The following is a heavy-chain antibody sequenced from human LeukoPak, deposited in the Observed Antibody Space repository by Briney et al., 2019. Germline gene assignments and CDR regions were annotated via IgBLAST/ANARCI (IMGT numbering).Heavy chain of an antibody. CDR2: ISGSGGRT. V-gene: IGHV3-23*01. J-gene: IGHJ4*02. CDR3: AKDSPPQSDIVVVPAALEGDY. D-gene: IGHD2-2*01. CDR1: GFTFSSQA. Sequence: GGSLRLSCAASGFTFSSQAMSWVRQAPGKGLEWVSAISGSGGRTYYADSVKGRFTISRDNSKNTLYLQMNNLRAEDTAVYYCAKDSPPQSDIVVVPAALEGDYWGQGTLVTVSS.